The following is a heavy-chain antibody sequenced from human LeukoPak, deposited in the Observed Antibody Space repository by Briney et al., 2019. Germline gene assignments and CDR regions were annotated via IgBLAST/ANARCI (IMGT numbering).Heavy chain of an antibody. J-gene: IGHJ4*02. V-gene: IGHV3-30*02. Sequence: GGSLRLSCAASGFTFSSYGMHWVRQAPGKGLEWVAFIRYDGSNKYYADSVKGRFTISRDNSKNTLYLQMNSLRAEDTAVYYCASLTTLITSLLAYWGQGTLVTVSS. CDR3: ASLTTLITSLLAY. D-gene: IGHD4-17*01. CDR2: IRYDGSNK. CDR1: GFTFSSYG.